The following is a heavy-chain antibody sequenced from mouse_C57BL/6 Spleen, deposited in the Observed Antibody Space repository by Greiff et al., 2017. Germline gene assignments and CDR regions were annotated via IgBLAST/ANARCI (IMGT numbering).Heavy chain of an antibody. Sequence: QVQLQQSGAELVRPGASVTLSCKASGYTFTDYEMHWVKQTPVHGLEWIGAIDPETGGTAYNQKFKGKAILTADKSSSTAYMELRSLTSEDSAVYYCTRENYYGSSYVGWGQGTTLTVSS. CDR2: IDPETGGT. V-gene: IGHV1-15*01. J-gene: IGHJ2*01. CDR3: TRENYYGSSYVG. CDR1: GYTFTDYE. D-gene: IGHD1-1*01.